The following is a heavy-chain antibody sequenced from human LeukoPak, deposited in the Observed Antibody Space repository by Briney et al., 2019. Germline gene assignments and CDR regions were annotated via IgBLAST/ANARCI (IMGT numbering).Heavy chain of an antibody. D-gene: IGHD3-3*01. CDR3: ARRGYTDY. J-gene: IGHJ4*02. V-gene: IGHV3-7*03. Sequence: GGALRHSSAKSGVSCIANWMTWVRQALGEGVECVANIKEDGGEKYYADFVKGRFTISRDNPKNAVDLQMNSLRAEDTAVYYCARRGYTDYWGQGTLVTVSS. CDR2: IKEDGGEK. CDR1: GVSCIANW.